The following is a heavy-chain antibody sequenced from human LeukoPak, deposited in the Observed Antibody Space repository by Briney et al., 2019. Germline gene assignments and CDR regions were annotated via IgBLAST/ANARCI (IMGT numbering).Heavy chain of an antibody. CDR3: ARDQVRYYYGSGSSSNFGY. CDR2: IDPNSGGT. CDR1: GYTFTGYY. D-gene: IGHD3-10*01. J-gene: IGHJ4*02. V-gene: IGHV1-2*02. Sequence: ASVKVSCKASGYTFTGYYMHWVRQAPGQGLEWMGWIDPNSGGTNYAQKFQGRVTMTRDTSISTAYMELSRLRSDDTAVYYCARDQVRYYYGSGSSSNFGYWGQGTLVTVSS.